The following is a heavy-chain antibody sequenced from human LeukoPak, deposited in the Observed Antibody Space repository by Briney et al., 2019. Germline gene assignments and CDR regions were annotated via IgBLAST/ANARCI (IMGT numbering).Heavy chain of an antibody. CDR2: IYYSGST. CDR1: GGSISSYY. D-gene: IGHD3-22*01. V-gene: IGHV4-59*01. J-gene: IGHJ3*01. CDR3: ARVASGYDVFDF. Sequence: SETLSLTCTVSGGSISSYYWSWIRQPPGKGLEWIGYIYYSGSTNYNPSLKSRVTISVDTSKNQFSLKLSSVTAADTAVFYCARVASGYDVFDFWVQGTMATVSS.